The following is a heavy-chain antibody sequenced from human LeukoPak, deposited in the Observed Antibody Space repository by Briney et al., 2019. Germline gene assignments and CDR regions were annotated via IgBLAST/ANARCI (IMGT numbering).Heavy chain of an antibody. V-gene: IGHV3-30-3*01. CDR1: GFTFSSYV. D-gene: IGHD5-12*01. CDR3: ANSGYGRVNYFDL. J-gene: IGHJ2*01. CDR2: ISYDGSNK. Sequence: SGGYLRLSCAASGFTFSSYVMRWVRQAPGKGLEWVAVISYDGSNKYYADSVKGRFTISRDNSKNTLYLQMNSLRAEDTAVYYCANSGYGRVNYFDLWGRGTLVTVSS.